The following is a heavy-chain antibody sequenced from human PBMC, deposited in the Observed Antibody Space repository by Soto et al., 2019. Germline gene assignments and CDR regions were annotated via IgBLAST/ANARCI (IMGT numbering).Heavy chain of an antibody. Sequence: HPGGSLRLSCAASGFTFRNYAMHWVRQAPGKGLEYISGISSNGDSTYYADAVKGRFTISRDNSKSTFYLQMGSLRAEDMAVYYCAKGTDYDFWSVYYKRSVYLDYWGQGTLVTVSS. J-gene: IGHJ4*02. D-gene: IGHD3-3*01. CDR2: ISSNGDST. CDR3: AKGTDYDFWSVYYKRSVYLDY. CDR1: GFTFRNYA. V-gene: IGHV3-64*02.